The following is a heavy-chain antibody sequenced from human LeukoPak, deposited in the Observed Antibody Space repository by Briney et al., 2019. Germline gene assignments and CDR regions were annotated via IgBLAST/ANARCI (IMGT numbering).Heavy chain of an antibody. CDR1: GFTLSSSA. CDR2: IVDSGAIT. D-gene: IGHD2-21*01. J-gene: IGHJ4*02. Sequence: GGSLRLSCAASGFTLSSSAMTWVRQAPGKGLEWVSDIVDSGAITYYADSVKGRFTISSGNSKNTLYLQMSRLRAVDTAVYFCASFHYCGTGAYYLSYWGQGTLVTVSS. CDR3: ASFHYCGTGAYYLSY. V-gene: IGHV3-23*01.